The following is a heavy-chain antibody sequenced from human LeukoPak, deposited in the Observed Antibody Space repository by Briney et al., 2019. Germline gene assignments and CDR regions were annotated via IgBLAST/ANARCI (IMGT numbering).Heavy chain of an antibody. Sequence: GESLQISCKGSGYRFTSYWIGWVRQMPGKGLEWMGIIYPGDSDTRYSPSFQGQVTISADKSISTAYLQWSSLKASDTAMYYCARGELGYCTKGVCVNFDYWGQGTLVTVSS. J-gene: IGHJ4*02. V-gene: IGHV5-51*01. D-gene: IGHD2-8*01. CDR1: GYRFTSYW. CDR3: ARGELGYCTKGVCVNFDY. CDR2: IYPGDSDT.